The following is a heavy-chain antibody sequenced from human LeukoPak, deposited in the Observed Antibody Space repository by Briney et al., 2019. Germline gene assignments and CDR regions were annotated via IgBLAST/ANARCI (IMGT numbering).Heavy chain of an antibody. J-gene: IGHJ4*02. CDR1: GFTSSSYA. CDR2: ISYDGSNK. Sequence: GGSLRLSCAASGFTSSSYAMHWVRQAPGKGLEWVAVISYDGSNKYYADSVKGRFTISRDNSKNTLYLQMNSLRAEDTAVYYCASGPTGIAVAWGQGTLVTVSS. V-gene: IGHV3-30*01. CDR3: ASGPTGIAVA. D-gene: IGHD6-19*01.